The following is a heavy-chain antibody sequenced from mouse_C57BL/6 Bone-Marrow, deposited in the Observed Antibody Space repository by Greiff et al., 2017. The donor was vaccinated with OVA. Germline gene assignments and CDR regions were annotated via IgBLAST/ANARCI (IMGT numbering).Heavy chain of an antibody. V-gene: IGHV1-42*01. J-gene: IGHJ3*01. CDR3: ARYKLGRFAY. CDR1: GYSFTGYY. Sequence: EVKLMESGPELVKPGASVKISCKASGYSFTGYYMNWVKQSPEKSLEWIGEINPSTGGTTYNQKFKAKATLTVDKSSSTAYMQLKSLTSEDSAVYYCARYKLGRFAYWGQGTLVTVSA. D-gene: IGHD4-1*01. CDR2: INPSTGGT.